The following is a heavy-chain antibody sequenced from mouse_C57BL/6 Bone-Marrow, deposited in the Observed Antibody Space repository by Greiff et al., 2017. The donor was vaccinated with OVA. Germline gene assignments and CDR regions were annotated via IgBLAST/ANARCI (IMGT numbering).Heavy chain of an antibody. CDR3: TSPYDGYYPY. V-gene: IGHV14-1*01. CDR1: GFNIKDYY. Sequence: VQLQQSGAELVRPGASVKLSCTASGFNIKDYYMHWVKQRPEPGLEWIGRIDPEDGDTEYAPKFQGKATLTADTSSNTAYLQLSSLTSEDTAVYYCTSPYDGYYPYWGQGTLVTVSA. D-gene: IGHD2-3*01. J-gene: IGHJ3*01. CDR2: IDPEDGDT.